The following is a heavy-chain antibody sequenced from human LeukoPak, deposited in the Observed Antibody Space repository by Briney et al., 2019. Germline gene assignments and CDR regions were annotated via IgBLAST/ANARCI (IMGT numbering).Heavy chain of an antibody. CDR1: GYSISSGYY. D-gene: IGHD6-13*01. CDR3: ARVPLAAAGLYYFDY. Sequence: PSETLSLTCTVSGYSISSGYYWSWIRQPAGKGLEWIGRIYTSGSTNYNPSLKSRVTISVDTSKNQFSLKLSSVTAADTAVYYCARVPLAAAGLYYFDYWGQGTLVTVSS. J-gene: IGHJ4*02. CDR2: IYTSGST. V-gene: IGHV4-61*02.